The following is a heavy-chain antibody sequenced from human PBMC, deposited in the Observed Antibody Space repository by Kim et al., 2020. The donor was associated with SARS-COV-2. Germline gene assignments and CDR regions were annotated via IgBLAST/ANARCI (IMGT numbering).Heavy chain of an antibody. D-gene: IGHD6-13*01. J-gene: IGHJ5*02. Sequence: KLQGRVTMTTDTSTSTAYMELRSLRSDDTAVYYCARDEGGIAAAADWFDPWGQGTLVTVSS. CDR3: ARDEGGIAAAADWFDP. V-gene: IGHV1-18*01.